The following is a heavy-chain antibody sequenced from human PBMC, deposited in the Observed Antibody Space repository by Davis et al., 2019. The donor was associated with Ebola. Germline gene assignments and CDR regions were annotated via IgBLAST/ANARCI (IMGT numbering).Heavy chain of an antibody. CDR2: IYPGDSDT. J-gene: IGHJ5*02. CDR1: GYSFTTYW. Sequence: GESLKISCKGSGYSFTTYWIGWVRQMPGKGLEWMGIIYPGDSDTRYSPSFQGQVTISADKSISTAYLQWSSLKASDTAMYYCARQIVVVVAASKTGRFDPWPGNPGHRLL. CDR3: ARQIVVVVAASKTGRFDP. D-gene: IGHD2-15*01. V-gene: IGHV5-51*01.